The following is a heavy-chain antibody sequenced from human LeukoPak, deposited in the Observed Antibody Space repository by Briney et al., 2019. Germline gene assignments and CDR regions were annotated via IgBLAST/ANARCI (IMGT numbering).Heavy chain of an antibody. D-gene: IGHD6-19*01. CDR3: ARETRGAVGSY. CDR2: LKQDGGDK. Sequence: TGGSLRLSCAASISTLATYWMSWFRQTPAKGLEWVASLKQDGGDKYYVDSVKGRFTISRDNAKNSLYLQMNSLRAEDTAVYYCARETRGAVGSYWGQGTLVTVSS. V-gene: IGHV3-7*05. J-gene: IGHJ4*02. CDR1: ISTLATYW.